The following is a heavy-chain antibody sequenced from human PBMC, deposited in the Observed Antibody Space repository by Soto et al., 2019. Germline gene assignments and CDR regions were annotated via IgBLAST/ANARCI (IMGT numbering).Heavy chain of an antibody. J-gene: IGHJ3*02. V-gene: IGHV4-59*01. D-gene: IGHD6-19*01. CDR3: ARGEIYSGWYVSEAFDI. CDR1: GGSISSYY. Sequence: SETLSLTCTVSGGSISSYYWSWIRQPPGKGLEWIGYIYYSGSTNYNPSLKSRVTISVDTSKNQFSLKLSSVTAADTAVYYCARGEIYSGWYVSEAFDIWGQGTMVTVS. CDR2: IYYSGST.